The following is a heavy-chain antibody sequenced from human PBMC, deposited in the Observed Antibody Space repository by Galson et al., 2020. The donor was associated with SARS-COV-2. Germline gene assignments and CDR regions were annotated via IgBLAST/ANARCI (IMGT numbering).Heavy chain of an antibody. V-gene: IGHV3-30*18. D-gene: IGHD4-17*01. CDR1: GFTFSSYG. CDR2: ISYDGSNK. Sequence: GESLKISCAASGFTFSSYGMHWVRQAPGKGLEWVAVISYDGSNKYYADSVKGRFTISRDNSKNTLYLQMNSLRAEDTAVYYCAKEGATVTYYYYGMDVWGQGTTVTVSS. J-gene: IGHJ6*02. CDR3: AKEGATVTYYYYGMDV.